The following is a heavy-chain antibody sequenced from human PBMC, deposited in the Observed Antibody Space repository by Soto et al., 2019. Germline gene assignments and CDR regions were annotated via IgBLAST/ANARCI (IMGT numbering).Heavy chain of an antibody. D-gene: IGHD1-1*01. CDR1: GASISRYY. CDR2: VSDSGST. V-gene: IGHV4-59*13. J-gene: IGHJ4*02. Sequence: SETLSLTCTVSGASISRYYWSWIRQPPGKTLEWIGYVSDSGSTNYNPSLKSRLTMFMDTSKNQFSLKMTSVTAADTAVYYCARAALQSDLDFDHWGQGSLVTVSS. CDR3: ARAALQSDLDFDH.